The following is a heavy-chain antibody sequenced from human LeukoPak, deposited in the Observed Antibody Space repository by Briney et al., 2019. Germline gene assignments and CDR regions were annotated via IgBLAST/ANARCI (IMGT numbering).Heavy chain of an antibody. V-gene: IGHV3-7*03. Sequence: QSGGSLRLSCAASGFTFSSYWMSWVRQAPGKGLEWVANIKQDGSEKYYVDSVKGRFTISRDNAKNSLYLQMNSLRAEDTALYYCAREGMLAGNNDAFDIWGQGTMVTVSS. J-gene: IGHJ3*02. D-gene: IGHD1/OR15-1a*01. CDR3: AREGMLAGNNDAFDI. CDR2: IKQDGSEK. CDR1: GFTFSSYW.